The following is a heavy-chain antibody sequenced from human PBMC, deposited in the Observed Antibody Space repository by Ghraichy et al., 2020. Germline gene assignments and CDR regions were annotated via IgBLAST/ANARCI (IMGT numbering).Heavy chain of an antibody. Sequence: LSLTCAASGFTFSSYAMSWVRQAPGKGLEWVSAISGSGGSTYYADSVKGRFTISRDNSKNTLYLQMNSLRAEDTAVYYCAKSSGSYSLGDAFDIWGQGTMVTVSS. CDR3: AKSSGSYSLGDAFDI. CDR1: GFTFSSYA. V-gene: IGHV3-23*01. D-gene: IGHD1-26*01. J-gene: IGHJ3*02. CDR2: ISGSGGST.